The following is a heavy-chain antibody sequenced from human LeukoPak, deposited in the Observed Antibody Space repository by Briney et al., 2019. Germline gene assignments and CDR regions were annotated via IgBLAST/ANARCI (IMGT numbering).Heavy chain of an antibody. D-gene: IGHD6-13*01. V-gene: IGHV4-61*02. CDR1: GVSITSGSYY. J-gene: IGHJ4*02. Sequence: SETLSLTCTVSGVSITSGSYYWSWVRQSAGKGLEWIGRIFISGSANYNPSLKSRVSISIDTSQNQFSLQLSSVTAADTAVYYCARRTLISSSWQLRGLHFDYWGQGTLVTVSS. CDR3: ARRTLISSSWQLRGLHFDY. CDR2: IFISGSA.